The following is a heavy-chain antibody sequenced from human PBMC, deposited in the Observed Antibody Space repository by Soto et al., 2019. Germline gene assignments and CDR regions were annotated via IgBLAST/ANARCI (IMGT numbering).Heavy chain of an antibody. CDR3: ARKDKSGYFNWFDP. J-gene: IGHJ5*02. CDR2: IFPSDSDT. D-gene: IGHD3-22*01. V-gene: IGHV5-51*01. CDR1: GYRFTSYW. Sequence: GESLKISCRTSGYRFTSYWIAWVRQMPGKGLEWMGIIFPSDSDTRYSPSFQGQVTISADRPTSTVFLQWSSLKASDTAVYFCARKDKSGYFNWFDPWGQGTLVTVSS.